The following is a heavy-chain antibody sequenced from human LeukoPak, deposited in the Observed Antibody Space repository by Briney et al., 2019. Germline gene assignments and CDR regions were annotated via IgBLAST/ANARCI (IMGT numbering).Heavy chain of an antibody. V-gene: IGHV3-11*04. CDR1: GFTFSDHY. Sequence: PGGSLRLSCVASGFTFSDHYMSWIRQAPGKGLEWIASISSGSTTHYADSVKGRFTVSRDNAKNSLFLQINSLTGEDTAVYYCARDREYFYASSCYPDYWGQGTLVTVSS. J-gene: IGHJ4*02. CDR2: ISSGSTT. D-gene: IGHD3-22*01. CDR3: ARDREYFYASSCYPDY.